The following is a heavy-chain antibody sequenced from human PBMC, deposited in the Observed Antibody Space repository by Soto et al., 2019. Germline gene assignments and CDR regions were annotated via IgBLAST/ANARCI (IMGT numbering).Heavy chain of an antibody. V-gene: IGHV5-51*01. D-gene: IGHD6-19*01. Sequence: GESLKISCKGSGYSFTSYWIGWVRQMPGKGLEWMGIIYPGDSDTRYSPSFQGQVTISADKSISTAYLQWSSLKASDTAMYYCARRRAVAGRYYYYYMDVWGKGTTVTVSS. CDR2: IYPGDSDT. CDR1: GYSFTSYW. J-gene: IGHJ6*03. CDR3: ARRRAVAGRYYYYYMDV.